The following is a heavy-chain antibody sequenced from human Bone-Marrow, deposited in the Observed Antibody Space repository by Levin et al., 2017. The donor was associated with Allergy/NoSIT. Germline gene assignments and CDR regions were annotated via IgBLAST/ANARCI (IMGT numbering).Heavy chain of an antibody. CDR2: IWYDGSNK. CDR3: ARGIYCSGGSCYSEVWFDP. V-gene: IGHV3-33*01. J-gene: IGHJ5*02. CDR1: GFTFSSYG. D-gene: IGHD2-15*01. Sequence: GGSLRLSCAASGFTFSSYGMHWVRQAPGKGLEWVAVIWYDGSNKYYADSVKGRFTISRDNSKNTLYLQMNSLRAEDTAVYYCARGIYCSGGSCYSEVWFDPWGQGTLVTVSS.